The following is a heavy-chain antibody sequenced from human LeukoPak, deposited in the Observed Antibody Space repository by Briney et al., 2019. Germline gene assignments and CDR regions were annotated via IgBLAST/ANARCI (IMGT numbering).Heavy chain of an antibody. J-gene: IGHJ6*02. D-gene: IGHD6-19*01. CDR2: NGNT. Sequence: NGNTNYAQKFQGRVTMTRNTSISTAYMELSSLRSEDTAVYYCARLVISSGWTIYYGMDVWGQGTTVTVSS. CDR3: ARLVISSGWTIYYGMDV. V-gene: IGHV1-8*01.